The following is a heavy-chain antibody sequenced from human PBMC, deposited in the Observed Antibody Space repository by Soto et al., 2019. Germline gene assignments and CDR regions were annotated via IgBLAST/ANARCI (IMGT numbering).Heavy chain of an antibody. J-gene: IGHJ4*02. Sequence: PSETLSLTCPVSGGSISSGGYYWSWIRQHPGKGLEWIGYIYYSGSTYYNPSLKSRVTISVDTSKNQFSLYLQMNSLRDEDTAVYYCARDLSPSGDGYNSPPAPFDYWGQGTLVTVSS. V-gene: IGHV4-31*03. CDR3: ARDLSPSGDGYNSPPAPFDY. D-gene: IGHD5-12*01. CDR2: IYYSGST. CDR1: GGSISSGGYY.